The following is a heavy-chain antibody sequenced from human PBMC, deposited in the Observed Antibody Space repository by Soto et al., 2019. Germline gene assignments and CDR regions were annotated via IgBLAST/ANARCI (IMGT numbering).Heavy chain of an antibody. CDR1: GFSLSTSGVG. Sequence: SGPTLVKPTQTLTLTCTFSGFSLSTSGVGVGWIRQPPGKALEWLALIYWNDDKRYSPSLKSRLTITKDTSKNQVVLTMTNMDPVDTATYYCAHLKPVDYYDSRGKVAFDIWGQGTMVTVSS. CDR2: IYWNDDK. J-gene: IGHJ3*02. V-gene: IGHV2-5*01. CDR3: AHLKPVDYYDSRGKVAFDI. D-gene: IGHD3-22*01.